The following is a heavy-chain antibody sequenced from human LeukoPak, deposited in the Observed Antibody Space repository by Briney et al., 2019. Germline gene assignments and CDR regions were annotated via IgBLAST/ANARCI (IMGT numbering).Heavy chain of an antibody. CDR1: GYTFTGYY. Sequence: ASVKVSCKASGYTFTGYYMHWVRQAPGQGLEWMGWINPNSGDTNYAQKFQGRVTMTRDTSISTAYMELSSLRSEDMAVYYCARASSSWYMLDYWGQGTLVTVSS. D-gene: IGHD6-13*01. J-gene: IGHJ4*02. CDR3: ARASSSWYMLDY. V-gene: IGHV1-2*02. CDR2: INPNSGDT.